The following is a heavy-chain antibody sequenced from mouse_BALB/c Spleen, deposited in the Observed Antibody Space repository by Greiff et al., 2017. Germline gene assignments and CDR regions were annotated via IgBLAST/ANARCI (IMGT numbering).Heavy chain of an antibody. Sequence: QVQLQQPGAELVRTGASVKLSCKASGYTFTSYWINWVKQRPGQGLEWIGNIYPSDSYTNYNQKFKDKATLTVDKSSSTAYMQLSSPTSEDSAVYYCARQDYWGQGTTLTVSS. CDR3: ARQDY. CDR1: GYTFTSYW. CDR2: IYPSDSYT. J-gene: IGHJ2*01. V-gene: IGHV1-69*02.